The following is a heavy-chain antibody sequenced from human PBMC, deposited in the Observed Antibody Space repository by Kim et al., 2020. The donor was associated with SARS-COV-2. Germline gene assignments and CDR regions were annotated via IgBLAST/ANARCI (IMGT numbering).Heavy chain of an antibody. J-gene: IGHJ5*02. Sequence: SETLSLTCAVYGGSFSGYYWSWIRQPPGKGLEWIGEINHSGSTNYNPSLKSRVTISVDTSKNQFSLKLSSVTAADTAVYYCARDVTMIVVLQNWFDPWGQGTLVTVSS. V-gene: IGHV4-34*01. D-gene: IGHD3-22*01. CDR1: GGSFSGYY. CDR2: INHSGST. CDR3: ARDVTMIVVLQNWFDP.